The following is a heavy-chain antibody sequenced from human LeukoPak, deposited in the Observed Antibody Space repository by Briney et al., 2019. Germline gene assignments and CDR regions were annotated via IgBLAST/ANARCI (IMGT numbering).Heavy chain of an antibody. V-gene: IGHV3-64*01. CDR2: ISGDGAST. J-gene: IGHJ4*02. CDR1: GFTLSEYA. Sequence: GSLRLSCATSGFTLSEYAMFWVRQGPGKGLEYVSAISGDGASTFYGNSVKDRFTISRDISKKTLHLQMDSLRVEDMAVYFCVRGRSGYYFDYWGQGILVTVSS. D-gene: IGHD5-12*01. CDR3: VRGRSGYYFDY.